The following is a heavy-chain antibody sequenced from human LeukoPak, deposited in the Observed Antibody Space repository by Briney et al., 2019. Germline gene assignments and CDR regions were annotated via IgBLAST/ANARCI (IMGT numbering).Heavy chain of an antibody. J-gene: IGHJ4*02. CDR2: ISYDGSNK. Sequence: GGSLRLSCAASGFTFSSYAMHWVRQAPGKGLEWVAVISYDGSNKYYADSVKGRFTISRDNSKNTLYLQMNSLRAEDTAVYCCARITVTNPTDYWGQGTLVTVSS. V-gene: IGHV3-30*04. CDR3: ARITVTNPTDY. CDR1: GFTFSSYA. D-gene: IGHD4-17*01.